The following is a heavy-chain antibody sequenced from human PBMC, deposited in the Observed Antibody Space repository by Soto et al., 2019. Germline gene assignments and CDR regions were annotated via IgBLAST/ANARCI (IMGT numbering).Heavy chain of an antibody. D-gene: IGHD4-17*01. Sequence: QLQLQESGSGLVKPSQTLSLTCAVSGGSISSGGYSWSWIRQPPGKGLEWIGYIYHSGSTYYNPSLKSRVTISLDRSKKQFSLKLSSATAAETAVYYCARGMTTVTTLDYWGQGTLVTVSS. J-gene: IGHJ4*02. CDR2: IYHSGST. CDR1: GGSISSGGYS. V-gene: IGHV4-30-2*01. CDR3: ARGMTTVTTLDY.